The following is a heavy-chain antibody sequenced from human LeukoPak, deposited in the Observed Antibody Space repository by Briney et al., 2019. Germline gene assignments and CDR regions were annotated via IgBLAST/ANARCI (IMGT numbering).Heavy chain of an antibody. V-gene: IGHV3-23*01. J-gene: IGHJ4*02. Sequence: GGSLRLSCAASGFTFSTFAMNWVRQAPGKGLEGVAGITASGPRTYYADSVKGRFSISRGNSESKVYLQMNSLRAEDTAIYYCAKDPFNIFGGLWGQGTLVTVSS. CDR1: GFTFSTFA. CDR2: ITASGPRT. CDR3: AKDPFNIFGGL. D-gene: IGHD3-10*02.